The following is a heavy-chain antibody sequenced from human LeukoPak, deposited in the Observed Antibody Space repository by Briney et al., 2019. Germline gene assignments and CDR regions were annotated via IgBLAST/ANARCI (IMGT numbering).Heavy chain of an antibody. CDR3: ARLFWGGYCSSTSCYGWFDP. D-gene: IGHD2-2*01. J-gene: IGHJ5*02. CDR2: IYYSGST. V-gene: IGHV4-39*01. Sequence: SETLSLTCTVSGGSISSSSYYWGWIRQPPGKGLEWIGSIYYSGSTYYNPSLKSRVTISVDTSKNQFSLKLSSVTVADTAVYYCARLFWGGYCSSTSCYGWFDPWGQGTLVTVSS. CDR1: GGSISSSSYY.